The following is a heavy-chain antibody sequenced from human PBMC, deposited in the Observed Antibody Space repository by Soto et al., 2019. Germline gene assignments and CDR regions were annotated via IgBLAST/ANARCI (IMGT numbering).Heavy chain of an antibody. D-gene: IGHD6-13*01. V-gene: IGHV3-30-3*01. J-gene: IGHJ4*02. CDR2: ISYDGSNK. Sequence: GGSLRLSCVASGFMFSGYEMNWVRQAPGKGLEWVAVISYDGSNKYYADSVKGRFTISRDNSKNTLYLQMNSLRAEDTAVYYCAGSLYYFDYWGQGTLVTVSS. CDR1: GFMFSGYE. CDR3: AGSLYYFDY.